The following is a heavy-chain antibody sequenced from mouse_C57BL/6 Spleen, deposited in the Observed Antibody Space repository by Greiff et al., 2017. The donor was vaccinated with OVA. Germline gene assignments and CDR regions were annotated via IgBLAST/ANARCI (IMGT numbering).Heavy chain of an antibody. V-gene: IGHV1-50*01. J-gene: IGHJ2*01. CDR1: GYTFTSYW. CDR2: IDPSDSYT. CDR3: ARKNDGYYDYFDY. D-gene: IGHD2-3*01. Sequence: VQLQQPGAELVKPGASVKLSGKASGYTFTSYWMQWVKQRPGQGLEWIGEIDPSDSYTNYNQKFKGKATLTVDTSSSTAYMQLSSLTSEDSAVYYCARKNDGYYDYFDYWGQGTTLTVSS.